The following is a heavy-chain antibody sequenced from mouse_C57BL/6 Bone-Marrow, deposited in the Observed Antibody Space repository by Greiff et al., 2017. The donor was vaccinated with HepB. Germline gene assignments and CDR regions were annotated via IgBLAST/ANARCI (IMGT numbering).Heavy chain of an antibody. Sequence: VQLKESGPELVKPGASVKISCKASGYTFTDYYMNWVKQSHGKSLEWIGDINPNNGGTSYNQKFKGKATLTVDKSSSTAYMELRSLTSEDSAVYYCASHYYGSSLDYWGQGTTLTVSS. J-gene: IGHJ2*01. CDR1: GYTFTDYY. V-gene: IGHV1-26*01. CDR2: INPNNGGT. CDR3: ASHYYGSSLDY. D-gene: IGHD1-1*01.